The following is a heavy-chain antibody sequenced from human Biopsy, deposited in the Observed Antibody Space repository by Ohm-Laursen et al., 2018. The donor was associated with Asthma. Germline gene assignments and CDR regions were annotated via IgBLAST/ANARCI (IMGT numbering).Heavy chain of an antibody. D-gene: IGHD3-22*01. J-gene: IGHJ4*02. V-gene: IGHV3-53*01. CDR1: GFAVGRDY. Sequence: GSLRLSCSASGFAVGRDYMFWVRQAPGKGLEWVSVIYSGGTSRTADSVRGRFTISRDYSKNTLYLQMHSLRAEDTAVYYCARGDSSNWSHYYFDYWGQGTLVTVSS. CDR2: IYSGGTS. CDR3: ARGDSSNWSHYYFDY.